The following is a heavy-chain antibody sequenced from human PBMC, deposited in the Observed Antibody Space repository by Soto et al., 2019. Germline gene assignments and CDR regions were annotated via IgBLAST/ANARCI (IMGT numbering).Heavy chain of an antibody. CDR2: INHSGST. CDR1: GGSFSGYY. V-gene: IGHV4-34*01. D-gene: IGHD6-19*01. J-gene: IGHJ1*01. CDR3: ARGPIYFIAVARTQHLQH. Sequence: PSETLSLTCAVYGGSFSGYYWSWIRQPPGKGLEWIGEINHSGSTNYNPSLKSRVTISVDTSKNQFSLKLSSVTAADTAVYYCARGPIYFIAVARTQHLQHWGQGTLVTVSS.